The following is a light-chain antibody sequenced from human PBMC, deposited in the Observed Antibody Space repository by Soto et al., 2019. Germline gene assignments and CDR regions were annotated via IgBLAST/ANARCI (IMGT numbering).Light chain of an antibody. CDR2: EVT. J-gene: IGLJ2*01. Sequence: QSALTQPPSASGSPGQSLTISCTGTSSDVGFYNFVSWYQQRPGKAPKLVIYEVTKRPSGVPDRFSGSKSGSTASLTVSGLQAEDEADYYCSSYTTRNTVLFGGGTKVTVL. CDR1: SSDVGFYNF. V-gene: IGLV2-8*01. CDR3: SSYTTRNTVL.